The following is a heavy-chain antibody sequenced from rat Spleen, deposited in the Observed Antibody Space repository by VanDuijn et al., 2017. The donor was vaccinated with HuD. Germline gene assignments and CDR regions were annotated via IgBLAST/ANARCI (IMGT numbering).Heavy chain of an antibody. D-gene: IGHD1-2*01. V-gene: IGHV2-19*01. CDR3: TRGTIAAGY. CDR2: IQSGGST. J-gene: IGHJ2*01. CDR1: GFSLTDYS. Sequence: QVQLKESGPGLVQPSQTLSLTCTVSGFSLTDYSVHWVRQPPGKGLEWMGRIQSGGSTDYNSALKSRLSISRDTSKSQVFLKMNSRQTEDTAIYFCTRGTIAAGYWGQGVMVTVSS.